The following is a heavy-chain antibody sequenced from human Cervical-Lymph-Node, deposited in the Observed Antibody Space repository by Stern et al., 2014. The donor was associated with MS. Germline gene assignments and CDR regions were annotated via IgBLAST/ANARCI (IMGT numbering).Heavy chain of an antibody. J-gene: IGHJ4*02. CDR2: ISYDGTSI. CDR3: ARQDQRLVTFDN. D-gene: IGHD6-13*01. CDR1: GIAFSGYA. V-gene: IGHV3-30*04. Sequence: VQLVESGGRVVQPGRSLRISCAASGIAFSGYAMHWVRQAPGKGLEWVAFISYDGTSIYYTDSVRGRFTISRDNSKTTLYLQLSSLRPEDTAVYYCARQDQRLVTFDNWGQGTLVTVSS.